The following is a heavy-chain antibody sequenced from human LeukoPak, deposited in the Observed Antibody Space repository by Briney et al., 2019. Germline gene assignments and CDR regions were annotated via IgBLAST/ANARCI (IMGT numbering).Heavy chain of an antibody. J-gene: IGHJ5*02. CDR1: GGSISSYY. CDR2: IYYSGST. Sequence: SETLSLTCTVSGGSISSYYWSWIRQPPGEGLGWSGYIYYSGSTNYNPSLKSRVTISVDTSKNQFSLKLSSVTAADTAMYYCERHENGGNSVLDWFDPWGQGTLVTVSS. CDR3: ERHENGGNSVLDWFDP. V-gene: IGHV4-59*08. D-gene: IGHD4-23*01.